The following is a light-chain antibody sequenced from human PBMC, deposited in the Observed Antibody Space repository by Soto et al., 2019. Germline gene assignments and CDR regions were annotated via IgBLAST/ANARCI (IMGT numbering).Light chain of an antibody. J-gene: IGLJ1*01. Sequence: QSVLTQPASVSASPGHSITISCTGTSSDVGGHNSVSWYQQHPGKAPKLMIYNVSNRPSGVSNRFSGSKSGNTASLTISGLLAEDEADYYCTSYTSSSTYVFGAGTKVTVL. CDR3: TSYTSSSTYV. CDR1: SSDVGGHNS. V-gene: IGLV2-14*01. CDR2: NVS.